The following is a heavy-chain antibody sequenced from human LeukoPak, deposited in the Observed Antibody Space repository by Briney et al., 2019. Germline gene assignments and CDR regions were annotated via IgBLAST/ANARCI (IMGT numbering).Heavy chain of an antibody. Sequence: SETLSLTCAVYGGSFSGYYWSWIRQPPGKVLEWIGEINHSGSTNYNPSLKSRVTISVDTSKNQFSLKLSSVTAADTAVYYCARGYSGPRAFGPWGQGTLVTVSS. D-gene: IGHD2-15*01. J-gene: IGHJ5*02. CDR2: INHSGST. CDR3: ARGYSGPRAFGP. V-gene: IGHV4-34*01. CDR1: GGSFSGYY.